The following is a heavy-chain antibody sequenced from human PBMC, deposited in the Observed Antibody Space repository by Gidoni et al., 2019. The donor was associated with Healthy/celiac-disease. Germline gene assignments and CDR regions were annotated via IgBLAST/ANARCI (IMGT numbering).Heavy chain of an antibody. V-gene: IGHV4-59*11. Sequence: QVQLQESGPGLVKPSETLSLTCTFSGVSISRPYWSWIRQPPGKGLEWIGYIYYIGSPNYNPSLKSRVTISVDTSKNQFSLKLSSVTAADTAVYYCARLSSSYYYGMDVWGQGTTVTVSS. D-gene: IGHD6-6*01. J-gene: IGHJ6*02. CDR2: IYYIGSP. CDR3: ARLSSSYYYGMDV. CDR1: GVSISRPY.